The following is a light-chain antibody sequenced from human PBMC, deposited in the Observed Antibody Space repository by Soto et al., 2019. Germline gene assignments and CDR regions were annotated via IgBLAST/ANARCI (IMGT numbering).Light chain of an antibody. V-gene: IGKV1-27*01. CDR1: QGISNY. CDR3: QKYNSAPPT. Sequence: DIQMTQSPSSLSASVGDRVTITCRANQGISNYLAWYQQKPGKVPKVLIYDASTLQSGVPSRFSGSGSGTDFTLTISSLQPEDVATYYCQKYNSAPPTFGQGTKVEIK. CDR2: DAS. J-gene: IGKJ1*01.